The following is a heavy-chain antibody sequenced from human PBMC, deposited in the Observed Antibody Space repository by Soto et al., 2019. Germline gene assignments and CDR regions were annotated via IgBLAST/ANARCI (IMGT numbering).Heavy chain of an antibody. J-gene: IGHJ5*02. CDR2: IIPIFGTA. V-gene: IGHV1-69*13. CDR3: ARDTMVRGVRAFDP. CDR1: GGTFSSYA. Sequence: SVKVSCKASGGTFSSYAISWVRQAPGQGLEWMGGIIPIFGTANYAQKFQGRVTITADESTSTAYMELSSLRSEDTAVYYCARDTMVRGVRAFDPWGQGTLVNVSS. D-gene: IGHD3-10*01.